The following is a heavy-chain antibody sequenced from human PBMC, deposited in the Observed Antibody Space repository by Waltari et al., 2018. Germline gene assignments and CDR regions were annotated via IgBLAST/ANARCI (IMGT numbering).Heavy chain of an antibody. CDR1: GGSIRSGSYY. Sequence: QVQLQESGPGLVKPSQTLSLTCTVSGGSIRSGSYYWSWIRQPAVKGLEWIGRIYTIGSTNYNPSRKGRVTISVDTSKNQFSLKLSSVTAADTAVYYCARTYYYDSSGYFAFDIWGQGTMVTVSS. CDR2: IYTIGST. V-gene: IGHV4-61*02. CDR3: ARTYYYDSSGYFAFDI. J-gene: IGHJ3*02. D-gene: IGHD3-22*01.